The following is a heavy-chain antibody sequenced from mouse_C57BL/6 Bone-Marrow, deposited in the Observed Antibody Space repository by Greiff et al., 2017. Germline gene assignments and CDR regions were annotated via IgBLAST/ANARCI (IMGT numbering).Heavy chain of an antibody. CDR2: IYPGDGDT. V-gene: IGHV1-82*01. CDR1: GYAFSSSW. Sequence: VQLVESGPELVKPGASVKISCKASGYAFSSSWMNWVKQRPGKGLEWIGRIYPGDGDTNYNGKFKGKATLTADKSSSTAYMQLSSLTSEDSAVYVCERDTIYYYGSSFAYWGQGTLVTVSA. J-gene: IGHJ3*01. D-gene: IGHD1-1*01. CDR3: ERDTIYYYGSSFAY.